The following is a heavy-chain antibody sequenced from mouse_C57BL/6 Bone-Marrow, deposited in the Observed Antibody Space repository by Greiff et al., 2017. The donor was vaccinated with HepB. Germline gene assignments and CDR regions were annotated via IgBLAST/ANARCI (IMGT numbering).Heavy chain of an antibody. CDR1: GYTFPSYD. CDR2: IYPRDGST. Sequence: VKLVESGPELVKPGASVKLSCKASGYTFPSYDINWVKQRPGQGLEWIGWIYPRDGSTKYNEKFKGKATLTVDTSSSTAYMELHSLTSEDSAVYFCARGGPLDYWGQGTTLTVSS. CDR3: ARGGPLDY. J-gene: IGHJ2*01. V-gene: IGHV1-85*01.